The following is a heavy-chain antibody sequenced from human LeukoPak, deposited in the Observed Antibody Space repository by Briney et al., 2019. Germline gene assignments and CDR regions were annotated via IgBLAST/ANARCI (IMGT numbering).Heavy chain of an antibody. CDR2: IYYSGST. CDR1: GGSISSYY. Sequence: SGTLSLTCTVSGGSISSYYWSWIRQPPGKGLEWIGYIYYSGSTNYNPSLKSRVTISVDTSKNQFSLKLSSVTAADTAVYYCATQEMATIKFDYWGQGTLVTVSS. D-gene: IGHD5-24*01. J-gene: IGHJ4*02. V-gene: IGHV4-59*01. CDR3: ATQEMATIKFDY.